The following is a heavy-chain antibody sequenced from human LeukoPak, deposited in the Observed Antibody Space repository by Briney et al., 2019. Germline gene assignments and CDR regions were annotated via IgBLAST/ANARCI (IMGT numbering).Heavy chain of an antibody. J-gene: IGHJ3*02. CDR3: MRDGYNYWGSGAFDI. V-gene: IGHV1-69*06. CDR2: IIPIFGTT. CDR1: GGTFSSYA. D-gene: IGHD5-24*01. Sequence: SVKVSCKASGGTFSSYAISWVRQAPGQGLEWMGGIIPIFGTTNYAQKFQDRVTITADKSTSTAYMELSSLRSEDTAVYYCMRDGYNYWGSGAFDIWGQGTMVTVSS.